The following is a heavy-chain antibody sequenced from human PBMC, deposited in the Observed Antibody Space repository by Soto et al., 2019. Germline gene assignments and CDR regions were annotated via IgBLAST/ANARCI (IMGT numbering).Heavy chain of an antibody. J-gene: IGHJ3*02. V-gene: IGHV4-59*01. CDR3: AREQRPYSSGWYGFHDAFDI. D-gene: IGHD6-19*01. CDR2: IYYSGST. Sequence: QVQLQESGPGLVKPSETLSLTCTVSGGSISSYYWSWIRQPPGKGLEWIGYIYYSGSTNYNPSLKSRVTISVDTSKNQFSLKLSSVTAADTAVYYCAREQRPYSSGWYGFHDAFDIWGQGTMVTVSS. CDR1: GGSISSYY.